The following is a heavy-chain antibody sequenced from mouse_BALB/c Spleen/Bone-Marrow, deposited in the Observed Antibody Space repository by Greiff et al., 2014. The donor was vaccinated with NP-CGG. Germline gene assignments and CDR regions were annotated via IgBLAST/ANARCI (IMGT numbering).Heavy chain of an antibody. V-gene: IGHV3-6*02. CDR1: GFSITSGFY. J-gene: IGHJ4*01. CDR3: AREGYYGSDAMEY. D-gene: IGHD1-1*01. Sequence: VQLQQSGPGLVKPPQSLSLTCSVTGFSITSGFYWNWIRQFPGDKLEWMGYISYDGSNNYNPSLKNRISVTRDTSKNQFFLKLNSVTTEDTATYYFAREGYYGSDAMEYWGQGTSVTVSS. CDR2: ISYDGSN.